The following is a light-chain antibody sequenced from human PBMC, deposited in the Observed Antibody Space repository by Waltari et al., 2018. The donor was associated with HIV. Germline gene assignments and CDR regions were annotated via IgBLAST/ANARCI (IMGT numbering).Light chain of an antibody. Sequence: QLVLTQSPSASASLGASFKLTCTLSSGHTNYAIAWHQQQPEKGPRYLMNLKSDGSHSKGDGIPDRFSGSSSGAERYLTISSLQSEDEADYYCQTWGTGIQVFGGGTKLTVL. CDR2: LKSDGSH. CDR1: SGHTNYA. V-gene: IGLV4-69*02. J-gene: IGLJ3*02. CDR3: QTWGTGIQV.